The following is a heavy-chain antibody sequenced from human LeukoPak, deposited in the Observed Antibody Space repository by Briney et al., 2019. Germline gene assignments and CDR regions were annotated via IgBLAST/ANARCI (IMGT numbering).Heavy chain of an antibody. CDR3: AKALGSGWLPHDY. J-gene: IGHJ4*02. CDR1: GFTFSSYA. D-gene: IGHD6-19*01. CDR2: ISGSGGGT. Sequence: GGSLRLSCAASGFTFSSYAMSWVRQAPGKGLEWVSGISGSGGGTYYADSVKGRFTISRDNSKNTLYLQMNSLRAEDTAVYYCAKALGSGWLPHDYWGQGTLVTVSS. V-gene: IGHV3-23*01.